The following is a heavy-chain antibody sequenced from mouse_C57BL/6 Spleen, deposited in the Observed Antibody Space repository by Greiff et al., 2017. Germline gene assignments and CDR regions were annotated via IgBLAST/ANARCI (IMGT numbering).Heavy chain of an antibody. D-gene: IGHD1-1*01. CDR1: GYSFTGYY. CDR2: INPSTGGT. J-gene: IGHJ4*01. Sequence: EVQLQQPGPELVKPGASVKISCKASGYSFTGYYMNWVKQSPGKSLEWIGEINPSTGGTTYNQKFKAKATLTVDTSSSTAYMQLKSLKSEDSAVYYCARNLFTTVVASYYAMDYWGQGTSVTVSS. V-gene: IGHV1-42*01. CDR3: ARNLFTTVVASYYAMDY.